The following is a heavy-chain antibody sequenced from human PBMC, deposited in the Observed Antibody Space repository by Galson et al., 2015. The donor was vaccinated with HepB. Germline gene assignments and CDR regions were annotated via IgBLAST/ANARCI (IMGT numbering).Heavy chain of an antibody. V-gene: IGHV3-23*01. D-gene: IGHD1-26*01. CDR3: AKTPGIVGAIADY. Sequence: SLRLSCAASGFTFRSYAMSWARQAPGKGLEWVSTVSGSGSSTYYADSVKGRFTISRDNSKNTLYLQMNSLRAEDTAVYYCAKTPGIVGAIADYWGQGTLATVSS. CDR2: VSGSGSST. CDR1: GFTFRSYA. J-gene: IGHJ4*02.